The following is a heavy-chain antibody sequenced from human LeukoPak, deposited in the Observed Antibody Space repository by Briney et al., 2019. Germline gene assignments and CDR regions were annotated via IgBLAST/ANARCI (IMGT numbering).Heavy chain of an antibody. CDR1: GFTFSHFG. CDR2: IGSDTTNG. J-gene: IGHJ5*02. D-gene: IGHD4-11*01. Sequence: GPSLRLSCEASGFTFSHFGMQWATHARGKGRVEVADIGSDTTNGYYADYVKGRFRISRDNFKRTVSLEMNSLRAEDTAVYYCAKDAQRGFDYSNSLEHWGQGTLVIVSS. CDR3: AKDAQRGFDYSNSLEH. V-gene: IGHV3-33*06.